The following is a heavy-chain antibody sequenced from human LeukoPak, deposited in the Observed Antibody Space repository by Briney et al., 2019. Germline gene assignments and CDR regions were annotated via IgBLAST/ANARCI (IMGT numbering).Heavy chain of an antibody. Sequence: GGSLRLSCAASGFPFSSYAMRWGRQAPGEGQEWVSAISGSGGSTYYADSVKGRFTISRDNSKNTVYLQMKSLRAEGTAVYYCTTTAPVTGYWGQGTLVTVSS. CDR2: ISGSGGST. V-gene: IGHV3-23*01. D-gene: IGHD6-13*01. CDR3: TTTAPVTGY. J-gene: IGHJ4*02. CDR1: GFPFSSYA.